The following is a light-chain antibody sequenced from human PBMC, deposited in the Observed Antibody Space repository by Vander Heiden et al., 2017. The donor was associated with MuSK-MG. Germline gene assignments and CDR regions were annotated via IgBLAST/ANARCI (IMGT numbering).Light chain of an antibody. Sequence: QSAPTQPAPESGSPGQSITTSGTHAIIDVGSYHLISLYPHPPGNAPNLMVYEVRKRPSGVSTRFSCSKAGNTASLTISGLQVEDEDDYCGCSYAGSRILVFGGGTTLTVL. CDR2: EVR. CDR1: IIDVGSYHL. V-gene: IGLV2-23*02. CDR3: CSYAGSRILV. J-gene: IGLJ2*01.